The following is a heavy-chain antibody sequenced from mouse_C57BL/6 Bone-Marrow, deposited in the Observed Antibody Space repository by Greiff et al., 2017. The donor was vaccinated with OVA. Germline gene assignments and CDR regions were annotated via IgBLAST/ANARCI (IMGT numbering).Heavy chain of an antibody. Sequence: EVQLQQSGPELVKPGASVKISCKASGYTFTDYYMHWVKQSPGKSLEWIGDINPNNGGTSYNEKFKGKATLTVDKSSSTAYMALRSLTSEDSAVYYCALWYYYYAMDYWGQGTSVTVSS. V-gene: IGHV1-26*01. CDR3: ALWYYYYAMDY. CDR1: GYTFTDYY. CDR2: INPNNGGT. J-gene: IGHJ4*01. D-gene: IGHD2-1*01.